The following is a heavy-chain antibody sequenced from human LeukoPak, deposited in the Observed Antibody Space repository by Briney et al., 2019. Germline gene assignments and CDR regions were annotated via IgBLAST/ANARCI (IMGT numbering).Heavy chain of an antibody. CDR1: GYTFTGYY. CDR2: INPNSGGT. D-gene: IGHD3-22*01. J-gene: IGHJ4*02. Sequence: ASVKVSCKASGYTFTGYYMHWVRQAPGQGLEWMGWINPNSGGTNYAQKFQGRVTMTRDTSISTAYMDLSRLRSDDTAVYYCARVLYYYDSSGYDQFDYWGQGTLVTVSS. V-gene: IGHV1-2*02. CDR3: ARVLYYYDSSGYDQFDY.